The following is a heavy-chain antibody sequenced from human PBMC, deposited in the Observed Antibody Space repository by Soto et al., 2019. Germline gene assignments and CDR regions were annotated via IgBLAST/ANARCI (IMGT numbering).Heavy chain of an antibody. J-gene: IGHJ4*02. CDR3: ARGRYGDY. V-gene: IGHV1-18*01. CDR2: ISAHNGNT. Sequence: QVHLVQSGADVKKPGASVKVSCQASGYAFTTYGITWVRQAPGQGLEWMGWISAHNGNTNYAQKLQGRVTLTRDTSTSTAYMELRSLRSDDTAVYYCARGRYGDYWGQGALVTVSS. CDR1: GYAFTTYG. D-gene: IGHD1-1*01.